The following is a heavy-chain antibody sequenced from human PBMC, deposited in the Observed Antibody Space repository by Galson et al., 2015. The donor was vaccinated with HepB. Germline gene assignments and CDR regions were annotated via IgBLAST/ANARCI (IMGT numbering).Heavy chain of an antibody. J-gene: IGHJ5*02. CDR2: ISGSGGST. CDR1: GFTFSSYA. D-gene: IGHD3-22*01. V-gene: IGHV3-23*01. CDR3: AKDLLRSHYYDSSGYGEVDP. Sequence: SLRLSCAASGFTFSSYAMSWVRQAPGKGLEWVSAISGSGGSTYYADSVKGRFTISRDNSKNTLYLQMNSLRAEDTAVYYCAKDLLRSHYYDSSGYGEVDPWGQGTLVTVSS.